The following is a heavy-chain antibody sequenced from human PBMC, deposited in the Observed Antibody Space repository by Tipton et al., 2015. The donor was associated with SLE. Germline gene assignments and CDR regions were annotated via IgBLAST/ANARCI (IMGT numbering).Heavy chain of an antibody. Sequence: TLSLTCTVSGGSISSGDYFWGWIRQPPGKGLEWIGSIYYTGSTYYNPSLKSRVTISVDTSKNQFSLKLSSVTAEDTAVYYCARDRTFYEAAGGYFDVWGRGTLVTVSS. CDR2: IYYTGST. CDR1: GGSISSGDYF. J-gene: IGHJ2*01. V-gene: IGHV4-39*07. CDR3: ARDRTFYEAAGGYFDV. D-gene: IGHD2/OR15-2a*01.